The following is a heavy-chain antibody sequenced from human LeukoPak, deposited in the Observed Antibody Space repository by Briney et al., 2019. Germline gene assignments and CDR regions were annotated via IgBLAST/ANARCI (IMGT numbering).Heavy chain of an antibody. CDR3: AKSGSRSSEYFFDY. V-gene: IGHV3-23*01. D-gene: IGHD3-22*01. CDR1: GFTYSSYV. J-gene: IGHJ4*02. Sequence: PGGSLRLSCTASGFTYSSYVMTWVRQTPGKGLEWVSAISTTGYSTYYADSVKGRFTISRDNSKNTLFLQMSSLRAEDTAVYYCAKSGSRSSEYFFDYWGQGTLVTVSS. CDR2: ISTTGYST.